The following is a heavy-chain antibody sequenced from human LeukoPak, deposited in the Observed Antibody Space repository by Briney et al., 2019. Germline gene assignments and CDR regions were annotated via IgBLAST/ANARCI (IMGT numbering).Heavy chain of an antibody. J-gene: IGHJ6*02. CDR2: IYYSGST. V-gene: IGHV4-39*01. CDR1: GGSISSSSYY. Sequence: PSETLSLTCPVSGGSISSSSYYWGWIRQPPGKGLEWIGSIYYSGSTYYNPSLKSRVTISVDTSKNQFSLKLSSVTAADTAVYYCAATGSYQKEYYYCGMAGWGQGSTVTVSS. CDR3: AATGSYQKEYYYCGMAG. D-gene: IGHD1-26*01.